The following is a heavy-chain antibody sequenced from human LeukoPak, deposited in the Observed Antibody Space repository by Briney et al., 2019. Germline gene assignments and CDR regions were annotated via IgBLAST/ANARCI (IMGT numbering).Heavy chain of an antibody. J-gene: IGHJ3*02. CDR1: GFTFTSYT. V-gene: IGHV3-30*04. D-gene: IGHD1-26*01. CDR2: VSYDGRNE. Sequence: PGRSLRLSCAASGFTFTSYTMHWVRQAPGKGLEWVTTVSYDGRNEFYADSMKGRFTISRDNSKNTLYLQMNSLRAEDTAIYYCAASSTLVGTAFDIWGQGTMVTVSS. CDR3: AASSTLVGTAFDI.